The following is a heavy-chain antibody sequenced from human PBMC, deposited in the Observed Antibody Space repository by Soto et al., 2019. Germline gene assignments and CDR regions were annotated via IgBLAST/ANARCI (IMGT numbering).Heavy chain of an antibody. CDR3: ARDKSQPTPAYYYYYGXDV. J-gene: IGHJ6*02. V-gene: IGHV1-46*03. CDR1: GYTFTSYY. CDR2: INPSGGST. D-gene: IGHD1-1*01. Sequence: ASVKVSCKASGYTFTSYYMHWVRQAPGQGLEWMGIINPSGGSTSYAQKFQGRVTMTRDTSTSTVYMELSSLRSEDTAVYYCARDKSQPTPAYYYYYGXDVWGQGTTVTVSS.